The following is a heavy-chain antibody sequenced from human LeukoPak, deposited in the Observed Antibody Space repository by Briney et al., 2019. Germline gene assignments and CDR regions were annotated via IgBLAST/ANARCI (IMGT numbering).Heavy chain of an antibody. CDR2: ISAYNGNT. J-gene: IGHJ4*02. Sequence: ASVTVSCKASGYTFTSYGISWVRQAPGQGLEWMGWISAYNGNTNYAQKLQGRVTMTTDTSTSTAYMELRSLRSDDTAVYYCARDTSDYDILTGYDYYFDYWGQGTLVTVSS. CDR1: GYTFTSYG. CDR3: ARDTSDYDILTGYDYYFDY. D-gene: IGHD3-9*01. V-gene: IGHV1-18*01.